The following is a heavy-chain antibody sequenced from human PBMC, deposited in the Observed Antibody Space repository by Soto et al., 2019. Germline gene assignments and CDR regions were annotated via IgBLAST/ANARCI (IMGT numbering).Heavy chain of an antibody. CDR3: AKDPNGDYVGAFDS. Sequence: GGSLRLSCAASGFIFSNYGMHWVRQAPGKGLEYVSSITGSGAGTVYAGSVKGRFTISRDNSKNMLYLQLSSLRAEDTAIYFCAKDPNGDYVGAFDSWGQGSLVTVSS. CDR2: ITGSGAGT. V-gene: IGHV3-23*01. J-gene: IGHJ4*02. D-gene: IGHD4-17*01. CDR1: GFIFSNYG.